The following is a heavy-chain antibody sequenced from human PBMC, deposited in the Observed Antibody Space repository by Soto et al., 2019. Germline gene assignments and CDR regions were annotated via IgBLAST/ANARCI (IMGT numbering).Heavy chain of an antibody. Sequence: GGSLRLSCSASGFTFSSYAMHWVRQAPRKGLEYVSAISSNGGSTYYADSVKGRFTISRDNSKNTLYLQMSSLRAEDTAVYYCVKDSTTIFGVPNNWFDPWGQGTLVTVSS. J-gene: IGHJ5*02. V-gene: IGHV3-64D*08. D-gene: IGHD3-3*01. CDR2: ISSNGGST. CDR3: VKDSTTIFGVPNNWFDP. CDR1: GFTFSSYA.